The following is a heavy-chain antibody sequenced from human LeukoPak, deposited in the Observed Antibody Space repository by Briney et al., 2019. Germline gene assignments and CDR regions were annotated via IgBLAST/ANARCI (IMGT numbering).Heavy chain of an antibody. J-gene: IGHJ4*02. CDR1: GYTLTELS. D-gene: IGHD3-10*01. Sequence: GASVKVSWKVSGYTLTELSMHWVRQAPGKGLEWMGGFDPEDGETIYAQKFQGRVTMTEDTSTDTAYMELSSLRSEDTAVYYCATSLPYYYGSGSYYFVFDYWGQGTLVTVSS. CDR2: FDPEDGET. CDR3: ATSLPYYYGSGSYYFVFDY. V-gene: IGHV1-24*01.